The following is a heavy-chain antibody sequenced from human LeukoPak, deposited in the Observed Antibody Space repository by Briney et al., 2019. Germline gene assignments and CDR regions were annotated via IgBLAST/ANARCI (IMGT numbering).Heavy chain of an antibody. D-gene: IGHD3-10*01. CDR2: IRYVGINK. Sequence: GGSLRLSCAASGFTFSTYGMHWVRQAPGKGLEWVSFIRYVGINKYYADSVKGRFTISRDNSKNTLYLQMNSLRPEDTALYYCARDRWFGELSLAEMDVWGKGTTVTVSS. J-gene: IGHJ6*04. CDR1: GFTFSTYG. V-gene: IGHV3-30*02. CDR3: ARDRWFGELSLAEMDV.